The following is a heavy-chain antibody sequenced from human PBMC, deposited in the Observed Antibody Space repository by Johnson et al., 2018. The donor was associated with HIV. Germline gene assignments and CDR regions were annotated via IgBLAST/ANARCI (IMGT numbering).Heavy chain of an antibody. Sequence: QVQLVESGGGVVQPGGSLRLSCVASGFSFSSYGTHWVRQAPGKGLEWVAFIRYDGSNKYYADSVKGRFTISRDNAKNSLHLQMNSLRADDTAVYYCARKGDAFDIWGQGTMVTVS. V-gene: IGHV3-30*02. CDR1: GFSFSSYG. J-gene: IGHJ3*02. CDR2: IRYDGSNK. CDR3: ARKGDAFDI.